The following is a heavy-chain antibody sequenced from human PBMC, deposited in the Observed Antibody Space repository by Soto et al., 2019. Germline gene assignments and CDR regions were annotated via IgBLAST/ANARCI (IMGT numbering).Heavy chain of an antibody. J-gene: IGHJ4*02. CDR2: ISYDGSNK. Sequence: QVQLVESGGGVVQPRRSLRLSCAASGFTFSSYGMHWVRQAPGKGLEWVAVISYDGSNKYYADSVKGRFTISRDNSKNTLYLQMNSLRAEDTAVYYCAKGVDFWSSPDYWGQGTLVTVSS. V-gene: IGHV3-30*18. CDR1: GFTFSSYG. D-gene: IGHD3-3*01. CDR3: AKGVDFWSSPDY.